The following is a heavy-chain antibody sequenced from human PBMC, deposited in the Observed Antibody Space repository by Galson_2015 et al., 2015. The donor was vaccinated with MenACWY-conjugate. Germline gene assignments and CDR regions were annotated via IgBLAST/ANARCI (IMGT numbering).Heavy chain of an antibody. D-gene: IGHD1-26*01. V-gene: IGHV1-3*01. CDR2: INAGNGNT. Sequence: SVKVSCKASGYTFTSYAMHWVRQAPGQRLEWMGWINAGNGNTKYSQKFQGRVTITRDTSASTAYMELSSLRSEDTAVYYCARDPEWELYGPLGYYYYYMDVWGKGTTVTVSS. CDR3: ARDPEWELYGPLGYYYYYMDV. CDR1: GYTFTSYA. J-gene: IGHJ6*03.